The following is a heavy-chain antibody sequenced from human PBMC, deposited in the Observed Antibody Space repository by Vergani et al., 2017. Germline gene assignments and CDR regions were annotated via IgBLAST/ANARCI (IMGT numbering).Heavy chain of an antibody. V-gene: IGHV4-38-2*01. J-gene: IGHJ6*02. CDR2: IHHSGDT. D-gene: IGHD3-10*01. CDR3: ARHRGSGGFFPSSYFYGMDV. CDR1: DSSIMTNPY. Sequence: QVQLQESGPGLVKPAETLTLTCDVSDSSIMTNPYWVWFRQSPGKGLGWIGCIHHSGDTHYNSSLKSRVSISIVSSSKFSLSLPSVTAADTAIYYCARHRGSGGFFPSSYFYGMDVWGHGTTVTVSS.